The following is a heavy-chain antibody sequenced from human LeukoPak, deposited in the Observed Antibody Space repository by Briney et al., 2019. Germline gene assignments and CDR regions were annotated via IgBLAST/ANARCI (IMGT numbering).Heavy chain of an antibody. J-gene: IGHJ3*02. Sequence: GGSLRLSCAASGSTFSDYAMHWVRQAPGKGPEWMAVISSDGSNRFYADSVRGRFTISRDSSKNTLDVQMNSLRPEDTALYYCARGRMGYCGAATCSNDAFDIWGQGTMVTVSS. D-gene: IGHD2-15*01. CDR1: GSTFSDYA. CDR2: ISSDGSNR. CDR3: ARGRMGYCGAATCSNDAFDI. V-gene: IGHV3-30*04.